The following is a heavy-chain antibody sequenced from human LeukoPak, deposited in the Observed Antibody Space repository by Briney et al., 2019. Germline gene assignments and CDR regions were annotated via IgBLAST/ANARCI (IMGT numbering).Heavy chain of an antibody. CDR1: GGSISSSSYY. Sequence: SETLSLTCTFSGGSISSSSYYWGWIRQPPGKGLEWIGSIYYSGSTYYNPSLKSRVTISVDTSKNQFSLKLSSVTAADTAVYYCAGMPIVGATTFDYWGQGTLVTVSS. V-gene: IGHV4-39*01. CDR3: AGMPIVGATTFDY. CDR2: IYYSGST. J-gene: IGHJ4*02. D-gene: IGHD1-26*01.